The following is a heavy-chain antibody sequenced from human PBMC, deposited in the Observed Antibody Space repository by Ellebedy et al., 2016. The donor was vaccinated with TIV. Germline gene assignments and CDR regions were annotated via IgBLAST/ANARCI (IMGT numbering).Heavy chain of an antibody. CDR1: GFTFTSSA. V-gene: IGHV1-58*01. Sequence: AASVKVSCKASGFTFTSSAVQWVRQARGQRLEWIGWIVVGSGNTNYAQKFQERVTITRDMSISTAYMELSSLRSEDTAVYYCAAGVWFGEDEFHYWGQGTLVTVSS. D-gene: IGHD3-10*01. CDR3: AAGVWFGEDEFHY. J-gene: IGHJ4*02. CDR2: IVVGSGNT.